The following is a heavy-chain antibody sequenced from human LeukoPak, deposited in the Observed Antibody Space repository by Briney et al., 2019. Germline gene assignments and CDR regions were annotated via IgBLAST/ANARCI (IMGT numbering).Heavy chain of an antibody. CDR3: ARIHTTVVTQFGLCDY. Sequence: ASVKVSCKASGYTFTSYGISWVRQAPGQGLEWMGWISAYNGNTNYAQKLQGRVTMTTDTSTSTAYMELRSLRSDDTAVYYCARIHTTVVTQFGLCDYWGQGTLVTVSS. D-gene: IGHD4-23*01. V-gene: IGHV1-18*01. CDR2: ISAYNGNT. CDR1: GYTFTSYG. J-gene: IGHJ4*02.